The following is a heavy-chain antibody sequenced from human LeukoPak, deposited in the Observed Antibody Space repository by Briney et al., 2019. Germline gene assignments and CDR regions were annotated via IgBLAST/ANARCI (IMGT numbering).Heavy chain of an antibody. V-gene: IGHV1-2*02. CDR1: GYTFTGYY. D-gene: IGHD3-9*01. CDR3: ARAPYIYDILTEHWLMPFDY. CDR2: INPNSGGT. Sequence: EASVKVSCKASGYTFTGYYMHWVRQAPGQGLEWMGWINPNSGGTNYAQKFQGRVTMTRDTSISTAYMERSRLRSDDTAVYYCARAPYIYDILTEHWLMPFDYWGQGTLVTVSS. J-gene: IGHJ4*02.